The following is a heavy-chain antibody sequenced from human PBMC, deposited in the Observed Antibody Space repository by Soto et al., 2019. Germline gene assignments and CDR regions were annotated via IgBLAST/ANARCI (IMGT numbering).Heavy chain of an antibody. D-gene: IGHD3-22*01. Sequence: GASVKVSCKASGYTFTSYGISWVRQAPGQGLEWMGWISAYNGNTNYAQKLQGRVTMTTDTSTSTAYMELRSLRSDDTAVYYCARVPYYYDSSGLVHGWFDPWGQGTLVTVSS. V-gene: IGHV1-18*01. CDR3: ARVPYYYDSSGLVHGWFDP. CDR1: GYTFTSYG. J-gene: IGHJ5*02. CDR2: ISAYNGNT.